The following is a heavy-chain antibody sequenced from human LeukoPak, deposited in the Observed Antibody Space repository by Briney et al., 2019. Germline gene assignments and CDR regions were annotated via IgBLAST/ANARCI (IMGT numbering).Heavy chain of an antibody. Sequence: KPSETLSLTCAVYGGSFSGYYWSWIRQPPGKGLEWIGEINHSGSTNYNPSLKSRVTISVDTSKNQFSLKLNSVTAADTAVYYCARRPGRWLQKDAFDIWGQGTMVTVSS. CDR1: GGSFSGYY. J-gene: IGHJ3*02. V-gene: IGHV4-34*01. D-gene: IGHD5-24*01. CDR2: INHSGST. CDR3: ARRPGRWLQKDAFDI.